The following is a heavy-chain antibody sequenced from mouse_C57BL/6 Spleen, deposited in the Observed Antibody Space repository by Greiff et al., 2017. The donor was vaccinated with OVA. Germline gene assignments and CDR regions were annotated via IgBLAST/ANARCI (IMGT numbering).Heavy chain of an antibody. J-gene: IGHJ4*01. V-gene: IGHV5-17*01. CDR2: ISSGSSTI. CDR1: GFTFSDYG. CDR3: ANIYYGNYRAMDY. Sequence: EVMLVESGGGLVKPGGSLKLSCAASGFTFSDYGMHWVRQAPEKGLEWVAYISSGSSTIYYADTVKGRFTISRDNAKNTLFLQMTSLRSEDTAMYYCANIYYGNYRAMDYWGQGTSVTVSS. D-gene: IGHD2-1*01.